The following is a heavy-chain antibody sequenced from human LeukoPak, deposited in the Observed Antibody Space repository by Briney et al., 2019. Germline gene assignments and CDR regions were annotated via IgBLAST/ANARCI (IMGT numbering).Heavy chain of an antibody. CDR1: GFTFNDYY. Sequence: GGPLRLSCAASGFTFNDYYMSWIRQAPGKGLEWLSYINIGGTNTHYADSVKGRFTISRDNAKKSLYLEMNNLRAEDTAVYYCATDGAGFDTWGQGVLVTVSS. CDR2: INIGGTNT. V-gene: IGHV3-11*01. CDR3: ATDGAGFDT. J-gene: IGHJ5*02.